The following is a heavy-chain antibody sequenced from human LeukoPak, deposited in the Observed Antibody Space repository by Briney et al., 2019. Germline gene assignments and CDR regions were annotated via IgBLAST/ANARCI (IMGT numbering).Heavy chain of an antibody. CDR2: MNPNSGNT. D-gene: IGHD4-17*01. V-gene: IGHV1-8*01. J-gene: IGHJ6*03. Sequence: ASVKVSFKASGYTFTCYDINWVRQATGQGLEWMGWMNPNSGNTGYAQKFQGRVTMTRNTSISTAYMELSSLRSEDTAVYYCARGIYGDYGADYYYYYMDVGGKGTTVTVSS. CDR1: GYTFTCYD. CDR3: ARGIYGDYGADYYYYYMDV.